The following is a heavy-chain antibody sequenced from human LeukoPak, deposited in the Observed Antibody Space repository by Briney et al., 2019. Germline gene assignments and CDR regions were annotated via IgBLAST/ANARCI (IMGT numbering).Heavy chain of an antibody. CDR2: ISSSSSTI. J-gene: IGHJ6*03. CDR1: GFTFSSYS. V-gene: IGHV3-48*01. Sequence: GGSLRLSCAASGFTFSSYSMNWVRQAPGKGLEWVSYISSSSSTIYYADSVKGRFTISRDNAKNSLYLQMNSLRAEDTAVYYCARDRSSTDGPYYYYYMDVWGKGTTVTVSS. CDR3: ARDRSSTDGPYYYYYMDV. D-gene: IGHD5/OR15-5a*01.